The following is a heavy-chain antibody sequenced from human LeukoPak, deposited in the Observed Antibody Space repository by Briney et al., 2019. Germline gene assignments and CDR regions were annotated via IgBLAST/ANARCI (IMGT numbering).Heavy chain of an antibody. Sequence: ASVKVSCKASGGTFSSYAVSWVRQAPGQGLEWMGWISAYNGNTNYAQKLQGRVTMTTDTSTSTAYMELRSLRSDDTAVYYCARDQPYSVYYYDSSGYYKGDYWGQGTLVTVSS. CDR2: ISAYNGNT. J-gene: IGHJ4*02. CDR1: GGTFSSYA. V-gene: IGHV1-18*01. CDR3: ARDQPYSVYYYDSSGYYKGDY. D-gene: IGHD3-22*01.